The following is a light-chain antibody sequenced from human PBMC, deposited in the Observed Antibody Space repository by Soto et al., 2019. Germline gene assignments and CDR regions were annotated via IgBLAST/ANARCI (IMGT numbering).Light chain of an antibody. CDR1: QSLTNSF. CDR2: DTS. V-gene: IGKV3-20*01. CDR3: QQYGTSEII. Sequence: EFLLAPAPSSLSLYSGEIATLSCRASQSLTNSFIAWYQQKPGQAPRLLIYDTSSRASGIPDRFSGSGSGTDFTLTISRLETEDFAVFYCQQYGTSEIIFGQGTRLEIK. J-gene: IGKJ5*01.